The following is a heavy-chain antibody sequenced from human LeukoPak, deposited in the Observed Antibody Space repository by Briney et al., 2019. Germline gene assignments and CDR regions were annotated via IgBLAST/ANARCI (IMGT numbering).Heavy chain of an antibody. CDR2: ISSSSSTI. CDR1: GFTFSSYS. J-gene: IGHJ4*02. Sequence: GGSLRLSCAASGFTFSSYSMKWVRQAPGKGLEWVSYISSSSSTIYYADSVKGRFPISRDNAKNYLYLQMNTLRAEDTAVYYCARGPLTTVVTPVDYWGQGTLVTVSS. V-gene: IGHV3-48*01. CDR3: ARGPLTTVVTPVDY. D-gene: IGHD4-23*01.